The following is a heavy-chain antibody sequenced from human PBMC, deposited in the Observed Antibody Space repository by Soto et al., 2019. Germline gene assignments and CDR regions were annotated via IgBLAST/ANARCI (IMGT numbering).Heavy chain of an antibody. CDR1: GFTFTSSA. J-gene: IGHJ6*02. D-gene: IGHD3-9*01. CDR3: AAPRGYYDILTGYRPPYYYGMDV. CDR2: IVVGSGNT. V-gene: IGHV1-58*01. Sequence: SVKVSCKASGFTFTSSAVQWVRQARGQRLEWIGWIVVGSGNTNYAQKFRERVTITRDMSTSTAYMELSSLRSEDTAVYYCAAPRGYYDILTGYRPPYYYGMDVWGQGTTVTVSS.